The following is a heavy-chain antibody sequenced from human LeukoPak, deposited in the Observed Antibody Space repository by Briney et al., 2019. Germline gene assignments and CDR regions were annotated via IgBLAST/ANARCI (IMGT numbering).Heavy chain of an antibody. D-gene: IGHD3-3*01. CDR3: AREGPSTIFGVVRN. Sequence: NPSETLSLTCTVSGGSISSYYWSWIRQPAGKGLEWIGRIYTSGSANYNPSLKSRVTMSVDTSKNQFSLRLSFVTAADTAVYYCAREGPSTIFGVVRNWGQGTTVTVSS. V-gene: IGHV4-4*07. CDR2: IYTSGSA. CDR1: GGSISSYY. J-gene: IGHJ6*02.